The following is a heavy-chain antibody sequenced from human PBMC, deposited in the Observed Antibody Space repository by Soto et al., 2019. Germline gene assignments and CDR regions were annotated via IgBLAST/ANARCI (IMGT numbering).Heavy chain of an antibody. Sequence: PSETLALTCSVSGDSISESNWGSWLRQSPEQGLEWIGEIHRTVPTNYNPPLKSRVSMSVDKSSHQASLNVISVAAADSAVYYCAKNAFCVRSSCSSIYGFGPWRQGFLVTVSS. CDR3: AKNAFCVRSSCSSIYGFGP. V-gene: IGHV4-4*02. D-gene: IGHD2-21*01. J-gene: IGHJ5*02. CDR2: IHRTVPT. CDR1: GDSISESNW.